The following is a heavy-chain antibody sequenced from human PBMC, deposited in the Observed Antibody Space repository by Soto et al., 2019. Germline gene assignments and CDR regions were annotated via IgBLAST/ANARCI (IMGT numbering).Heavy chain of an antibody. V-gene: IGHV3-30*04. CDR3: ATDIERIRGPHHKYVGHGH. CDR1: GFPFNSYA. Sequence: GGSLRLSCAASGFPFNSYAMHLVRQSPGQGLEWVAVISFNGIDTYYADSVKGRVTISRDNSRNTVFLQMTSLRTEDTAVFYCATDIERIRGPHHKYVGHGHWCQGTLVAVSS. D-gene: IGHD3-16*01. CDR2: ISFNGIDT. J-gene: IGHJ4*02.